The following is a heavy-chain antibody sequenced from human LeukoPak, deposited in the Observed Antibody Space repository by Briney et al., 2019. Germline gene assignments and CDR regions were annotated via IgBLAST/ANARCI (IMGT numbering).Heavy chain of an antibody. CDR3: ARGRVTRSGYDFWSGYYSACAFDI. CDR2: INHSGST. CDR1: GGSISSSRYY. V-gene: IGHV4-39*07. Sequence: SQTLSLTCSVSGGSISSSRYYWSWIRQPPGKGLEWIGEINHSGSTNYNPSLKSRVTISVDTSKNQFSLKLSSVTAADTAVYYCARGRVTRSGYDFWSGYYSACAFDIWGQGTMVTVSS. J-gene: IGHJ3*02. D-gene: IGHD3-3*01.